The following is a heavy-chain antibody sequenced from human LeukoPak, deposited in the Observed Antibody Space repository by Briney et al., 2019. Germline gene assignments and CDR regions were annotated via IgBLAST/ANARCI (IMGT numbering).Heavy chain of an antibody. D-gene: IGHD5-18*01. CDR2: VNSDGSST. CDR3: AAGPADNSYDNY. J-gene: IGHJ4*02. V-gene: IGHV3-74*01. Sequence: GGSLRLSCAASGFTFTNYWMHWVRQAPGKGLVWVSRVNSDGSSTSYADSVKGRFTIFRDNAKNTPYLQMSSLRVEDTAVYYCAAGPADNSYDNYWGQGTLVTVSS. CDR1: GFTFTNYW.